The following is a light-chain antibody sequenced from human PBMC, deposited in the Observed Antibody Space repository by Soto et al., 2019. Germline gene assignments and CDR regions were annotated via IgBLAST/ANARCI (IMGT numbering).Light chain of an antibody. CDR1: QTISSW. Sequence: DIERTQSPCSVSGCVGVWVTVACGASQTISSWLAWYQQKPGKAPKLLIYKASTLKSGVPSRFSGSGSGTEFTLTISSLQPDDFATYYCQQYNSYPLTFGGGTKVDIK. J-gene: IGKJ4*01. CDR2: KAS. V-gene: IGKV1-5*03. CDR3: QQYNSYPLT.